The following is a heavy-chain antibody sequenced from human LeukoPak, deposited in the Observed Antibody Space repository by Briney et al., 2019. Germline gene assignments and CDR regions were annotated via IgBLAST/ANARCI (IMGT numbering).Heavy chain of an antibody. J-gene: IGHJ3*02. CDR1: GYTFISYG. D-gene: IGHD3-22*01. V-gene: IGHV1-18*01. Sequence: ASVKVSCKASGYTFISYGISWARRAPGQGLEWMGWVSNYNGRTHYAQNIQGRVTMTTDTSTSTAYMELRSLKSDDTAVYYCARDYCESSGYNFDVFDIWGQGTMVTVSS. CDR3: ARDYCESSGYNFDVFDI. CDR2: VSNYNGRT.